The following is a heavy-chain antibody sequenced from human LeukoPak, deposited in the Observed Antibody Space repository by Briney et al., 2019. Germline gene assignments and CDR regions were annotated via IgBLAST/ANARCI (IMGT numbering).Heavy chain of an antibody. Sequence: GGSPRLSCAASGFSFSSYSMNWVRQAPGKGLEYVSYISSGSGTIYYADSVQGRFTISRDNAKNSLYLQMNSLRAEDTAVYYCAKDVLRFLEWSPFDYWGQGTLVTVSS. CDR2: ISSGSGTI. CDR3: AKDVLRFLEWSPFDY. CDR1: GFSFSSYS. V-gene: IGHV3-48*04. D-gene: IGHD3-3*01. J-gene: IGHJ4*02.